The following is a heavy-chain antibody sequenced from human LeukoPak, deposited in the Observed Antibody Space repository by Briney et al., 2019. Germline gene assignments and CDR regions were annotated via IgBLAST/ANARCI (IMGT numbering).Heavy chain of an antibody. V-gene: IGHV3-30-3*01. Sequence: GGSLRLSCAASGFTFSSHAMHWVRQAPGKGLEWVAVISYDGSNKYSADSVKGRFTISRDNSKNTLYLQMNTLRAEDTAVYYCAPKGRWLQLQSYFDYWGQGTLVTVSS. CDR3: APKGRWLQLQSYFDY. J-gene: IGHJ4*02. CDR2: ISYDGSNK. D-gene: IGHD5-24*01. CDR1: GFTFSSHA.